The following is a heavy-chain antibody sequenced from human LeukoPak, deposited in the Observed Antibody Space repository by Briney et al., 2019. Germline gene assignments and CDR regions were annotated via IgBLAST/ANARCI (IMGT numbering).Heavy chain of an antibody. CDR1: GDSISNYY. Sequence: SGPTLVKPSETLSLTCSVSGDSISNYYWSWIRQPPGRGLEWIGYIYYDGNTRYNPSLQSRVTISVDTSKNQFSLKLNSVTAADTAVYYCARLGFRDGRTVDWFGPWGQGTLVTVSS. CDR2: IYYDGNT. J-gene: IGHJ5*02. V-gene: IGHV4-59*08. CDR3: ARLGFRDGRTVDWFGP. D-gene: IGHD2-15*01.